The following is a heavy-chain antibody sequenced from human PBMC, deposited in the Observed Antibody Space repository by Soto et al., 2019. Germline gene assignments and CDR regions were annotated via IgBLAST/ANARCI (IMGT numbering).Heavy chain of an antibody. Sequence: QVQLQESGPGLVKPSETLSLTCSVSGASVSSGIFYWSWIRQPPGKGLEWIGFIYNSETFNYNPSLQSRVTLSVDPSKHQFSLKLSSVTAADTAVYYCARVQLRYSRSHYFDSWGQGALVTVSS. CDR2: IYNSETF. CDR3: ARVQLRYSRSHYFDS. CDR1: GASVSSGIFY. V-gene: IGHV4-61*01. J-gene: IGHJ4*02. D-gene: IGHD6-6*01.